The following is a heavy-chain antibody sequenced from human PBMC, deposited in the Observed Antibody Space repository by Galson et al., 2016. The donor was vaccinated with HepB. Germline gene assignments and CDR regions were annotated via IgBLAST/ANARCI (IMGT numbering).Heavy chain of an antibody. CDR1: GFTFSDYY. CDR2: ISGSGSTI. V-gene: IGHV3-11*04. CDR3: ARLGGSNSVFFDF. Sequence: SLRLSCAASGFTFSDYYMNWIRQAPGKGLERVSYISGSGSTIYYADSVRGRFTISRDNAKNSLLLQMNGLRAEDTAVYYCARLGGSNSVFFDFWGQGTLVTVSS. D-gene: IGHD4-23*01. J-gene: IGHJ4*02.